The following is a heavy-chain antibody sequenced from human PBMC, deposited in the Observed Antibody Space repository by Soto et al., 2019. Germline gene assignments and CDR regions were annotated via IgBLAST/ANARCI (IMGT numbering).Heavy chain of an antibody. J-gene: IGHJ4*02. CDR3: ARVGCRGYCSN. Sequence: QVQLVQSGAEVKKPGSSVKVSCKASGGTFSSYTISWVRQAPGQGLEWMGRIIPILGIANYAQKFQGRVTITADKSTSTAYMELSSLRSEDTAVYYCARVGCRGYCSNWGQGTLVTVSS. CDR1: GGTFSSYT. V-gene: IGHV1-69*02. CDR2: IIPILGIA. D-gene: IGHD2-2*01.